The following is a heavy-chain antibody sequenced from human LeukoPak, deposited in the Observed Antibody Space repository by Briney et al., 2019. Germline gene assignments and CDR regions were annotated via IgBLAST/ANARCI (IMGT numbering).Heavy chain of an antibody. J-gene: IGHJ4*02. CDR1: GASISSYY. CDR3: ARNFDTSGYYVFFDY. V-gene: IGHV4-59*01. CDR2: IYYSGST. D-gene: IGHD3-22*01. Sequence: SETLSLTCNVSGASISSYYWSWIRQPPGKELEWIGYIYYSGSTSYNPSLTSRVTMSVDTPKNQFSLNLTAVTAADTAVYYCARNFDTSGYYVFFDYWGQGALVTVSS.